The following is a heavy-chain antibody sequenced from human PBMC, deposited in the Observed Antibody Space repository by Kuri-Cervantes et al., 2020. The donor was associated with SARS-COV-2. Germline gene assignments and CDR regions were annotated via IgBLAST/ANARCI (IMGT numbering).Heavy chain of an antibody. D-gene: IGHD4-11*01. Sequence: ESLKISCTVSGGSISSSSYYWGWIRQPPGKGLEWIGSIYYSGSTYYNPSLKSRVTISVDTSKNQFSLKLSSGTAADTAVYYCARSYSNYVGYYYYYMDVWGKGTTVPSP. CDR3: ARSYSNYVGYYYYYMDV. J-gene: IGHJ6*03. CDR1: GGSISSSSYY. CDR2: IYYSGST. V-gene: IGHV4-39*01.